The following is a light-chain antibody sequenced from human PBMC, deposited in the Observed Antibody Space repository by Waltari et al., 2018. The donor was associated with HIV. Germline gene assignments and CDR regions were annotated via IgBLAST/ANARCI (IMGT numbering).Light chain of an antibody. CDR2: KDH. V-gene: IGLV3-25*03. Sequence: SYELTQPPSVSVSPGQTARNPCSGDALSHPYVSWYQQRPGQAPVLVIYKDHKRPSGIPERFSGSRSGTTVTLIINGVQAEDEADYFCQSTDSTASSYVFGSGTEVFVL. CDR3: QSTDSTASSYV. J-gene: IGLJ1*01. CDR1: ALSHPY.